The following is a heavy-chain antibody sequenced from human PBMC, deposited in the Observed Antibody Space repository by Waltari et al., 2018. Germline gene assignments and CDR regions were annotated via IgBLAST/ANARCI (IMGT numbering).Heavy chain of an antibody. V-gene: IGHV3-9*01. CDR3: AKPQWLSPDAFDI. Sequence: EVQLVESGGGLVQPGRSLRLSCAASGFTFAEYAMHWVRQAPGKGLEWVSGISWNSGRVVYADSVKGRFTISRDNAKNSLHLQMNSLRAEDTALYYCAKPQWLSPDAFDIWGQGTMVTVSS. D-gene: IGHD6-19*01. CDR1: GFTFAEYA. CDR2: ISWNSGRV. J-gene: IGHJ3*02.